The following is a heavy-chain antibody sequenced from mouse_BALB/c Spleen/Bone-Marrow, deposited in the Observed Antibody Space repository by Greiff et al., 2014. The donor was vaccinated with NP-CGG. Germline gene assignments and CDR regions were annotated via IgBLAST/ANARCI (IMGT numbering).Heavy chain of an antibody. J-gene: IGHJ2*01. CDR3: ARELYYFDY. V-gene: IGHV3-5*02. Sequence: VQLQQSGPGLVKPSQTVSLTCTVTGISITTGNYRWSWIRQFPGNKLEWIGYIYYSGTITYNSSLTSRTTITRDTSKNQFFLEMNSLTAEDTATYYCARELYYFDYWGQGTTLTVSS. CDR1: GISITTGNYR. CDR2: IYYSGTI.